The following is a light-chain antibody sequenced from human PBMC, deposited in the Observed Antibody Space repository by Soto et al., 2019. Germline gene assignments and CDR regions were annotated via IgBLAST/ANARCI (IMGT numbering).Light chain of an antibody. CDR3: SSYAGSNILYV. Sequence: QSVLTQPPSASGSPGQSVTISCTGTSSDVGGYNYVSWYQQHPGKAPQLVIYGVNKRASGVPVRFSGSKSGNTASLTVSGLQAEDEADYYCSSYAGSNILYVFGTGTKVNVL. CDR2: GVN. J-gene: IGLJ1*01. CDR1: SSDVGGYNY. V-gene: IGLV2-8*01.